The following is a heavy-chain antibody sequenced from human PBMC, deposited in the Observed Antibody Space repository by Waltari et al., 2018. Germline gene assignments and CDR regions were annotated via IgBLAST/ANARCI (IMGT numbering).Heavy chain of an antibody. D-gene: IGHD6-25*01. CDR3: ARDRTRRLDP. J-gene: IGHJ5*02. CDR2: IYHSDTG. Sequence: QVQLQESGPGLVKPSETLSLTCSVSGASITYGFYWAWIRQPPGKGLEYIGNIYHSDTGDYNPSRQSRVTMSVDTSKNQFSLELRSVTAADTAIYYCARDRTRRLDPWGQGILVTVSS. CDR1: GASITYGFY. V-gene: IGHV4-38-2*02.